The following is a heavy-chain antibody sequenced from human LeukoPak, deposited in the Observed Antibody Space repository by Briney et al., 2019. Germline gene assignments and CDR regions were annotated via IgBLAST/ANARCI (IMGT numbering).Heavy chain of an antibody. CDR3: ARNVTTFYYMDV. D-gene: IGHD1-14*01. CDR2: ISSHGDST. Sequence: PRGSLRLSCAASGFTFSNYAMTWVRQAPGKGLEWVSAISSHGDSTSYADSVEGRFTISRDNSKNTLYLKLHSLRAEDTAVYFCARNVTTFYYMDVWGKGTTVTVSS. V-gene: IGHV3-23*01. J-gene: IGHJ6*03. CDR1: GFTFSNYA.